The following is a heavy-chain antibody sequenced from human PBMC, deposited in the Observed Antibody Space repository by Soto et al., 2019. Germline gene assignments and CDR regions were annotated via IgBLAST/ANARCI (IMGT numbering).Heavy chain of an antibody. CDR3: AGDWRVYVSDIRTPIPHLNS. CDR1: GFTFSSNG. CDR2: ISIGSSTI. D-gene: IGHD3-22*01. V-gene: IGHV3-48*02. J-gene: IGHJ4*02. Sequence: EVQLVESGGGLVQPGGSLRLSCEASGFTFSSNGMNWVRQAPGKGLEWVSFISIGSSTINYADSVRGRFTISRDNAKNSPYLQMNRLRDEYTAMYYCAGDWRVYVSDIRTPIPHLNSWGLATLVTVSS.